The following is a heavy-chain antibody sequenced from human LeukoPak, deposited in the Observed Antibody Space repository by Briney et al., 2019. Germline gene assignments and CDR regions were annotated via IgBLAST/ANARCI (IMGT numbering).Heavy chain of an antibody. J-gene: IGHJ4*02. CDR3: AKDPRYSSGWY. D-gene: IGHD6-19*01. Sequence: GGSLRLSCAASGFTLSSYAMSWVRQAPGKGLEWVSAISGSGGSTYYADSVKGRFTISRDNSKNTLYLQMNSLRAEDTAVYYCAKDPRYSSGWYWGQGTLVTVSS. CDR2: ISGSGGST. V-gene: IGHV3-23*01. CDR1: GFTLSSYA.